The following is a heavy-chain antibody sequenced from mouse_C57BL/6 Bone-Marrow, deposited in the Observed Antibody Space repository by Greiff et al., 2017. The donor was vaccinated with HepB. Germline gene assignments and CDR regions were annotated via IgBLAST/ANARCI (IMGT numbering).Heavy chain of an antibody. CDR3: ARSCYYDYDGPYYYAMDY. J-gene: IGHJ4*01. D-gene: IGHD2-4*01. V-gene: IGHV1-64*01. Sequence: QVQLQQSGAELVKPGASVKLSCKASGYTFTSYWMHWVKQRPGQGLEWIGMIHPNSGSTNYNEKFKSKATLTVDKSSSTAYMQLSSLTSEDSAVYYCARSCYYDYDGPYYYAMDYWGQGTSVTVSS. CDR1: GYTFTSYW. CDR2: IHPNSGST.